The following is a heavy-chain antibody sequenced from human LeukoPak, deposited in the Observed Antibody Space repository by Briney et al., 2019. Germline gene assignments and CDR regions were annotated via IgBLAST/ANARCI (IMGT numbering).Heavy chain of an antibody. D-gene: IGHD1-26*01. CDR1: GGSFSGVY. J-gene: IGHJ4*02. CDR3: ARGRSGSPIGY. CDR2: ISHSGST. Sequence: SETLPLTCAVYGGSFSGVYWSWIRQPPGKGLEWIGEISHSGSTNYNPSLKSRVTISVDTSKNQFSLKLSSVTAADTAVYYCARGRSGSPIGYWGQGTLVTVSS. V-gene: IGHV4-34*01.